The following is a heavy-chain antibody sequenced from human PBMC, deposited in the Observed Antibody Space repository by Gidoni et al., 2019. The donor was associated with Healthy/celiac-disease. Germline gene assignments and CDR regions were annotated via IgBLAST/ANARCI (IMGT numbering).Heavy chain of an antibody. CDR3: ARGGTRWLPPRYFDY. CDR1: GESFSGYY. V-gene: IGHV4-34*01. D-gene: IGHD5-12*01. CDR2: INHSGST. J-gene: IGHJ4*02. Sequence: QVQLQQWGAGLLNPSETLSLTCAVYGESFSGYYWSWIRQPPGKGLEWIREINHSGSTKYKPYLKSRVTISVDTSKNQFSLKLSSVTAADTAVYYCARGGTRWLPPRYFDYWGQGTLVTVSS.